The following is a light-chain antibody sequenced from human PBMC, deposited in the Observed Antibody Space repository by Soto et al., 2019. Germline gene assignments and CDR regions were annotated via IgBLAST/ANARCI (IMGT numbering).Light chain of an antibody. CDR2: DAS. CDR1: QSVSSS. Sequence: EIVLTQSPATLSLSPGERATLSCRASQSVSSSLVWYQQKPGQAPRLLIYDASNRATGIPARFSGSGSGTDFTLTISSLEPEDFAVYYCQQRSNWRFTFGPGTKVDIK. CDR3: QQRSNWRFT. J-gene: IGKJ3*01. V-gene: IGKV3-11*01.